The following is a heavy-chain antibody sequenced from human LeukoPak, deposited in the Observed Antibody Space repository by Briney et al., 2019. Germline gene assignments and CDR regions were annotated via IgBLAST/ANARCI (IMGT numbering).Heavy chain of an antibody. CDR1: GHTFINYY. D-gene: IGHD6-6*01. Sequence: ASVKVSCKASGHTFINYYMHWVRQAPGQGLEWMGMINPSGGSTSYAQKFQGRVTMTRDTSTSTAYMELRSLRSDDTAVYYCARDQSPSIAARGLNWFDPWGQGTLVTISS. V-gene: IGHV1-46*01. CDR2: INPSGGST. CDR3: ARDQSPSIAARGLNWFDP. J-gene: IGHJ5*02.